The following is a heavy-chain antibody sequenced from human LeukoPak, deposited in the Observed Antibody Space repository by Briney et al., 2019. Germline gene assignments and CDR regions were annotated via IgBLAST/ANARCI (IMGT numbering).Heavy chain of an antibody. CDR1: GFTFSNAW. V-gene: IGHV3-15*01. CDR3: TTAVPYYDYVWGSYRLDFDY. CDR2: IKSKTDGGTT. D-gene: IGHD3-16*02. Sequence: GGSLRLSCAASGFTFSNAWMSWVRQAPGKGLEWVGRIKSKTDGGTTDYAAPVKGRFTISRDDSKNTLYLQMNSLKTEDTAVYYCTTAVPYYDYVWGSYRLDFDYWGQGTLVTVSS. J-gene: IGHJ4*02.